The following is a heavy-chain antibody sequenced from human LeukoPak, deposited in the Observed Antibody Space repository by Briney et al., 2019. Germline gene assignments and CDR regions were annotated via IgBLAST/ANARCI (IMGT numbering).Heavy chain of an antibody. J-gene: IGHJ4*02. CDR3: ARPQEEDGYNYNWAFDY. CDR1: GYSFTSYG. CDR2: TSAYNGNT. V-gene: IGHV1-18*01. D-gene: IGHD5-24*01. Sequence: ASVTVSCKASGYSFTSYGISWVRQAPGQGLEWMGWTSAYNGNTNYAQKLQGRVTMTTDTSTSTAYMELRSLRSDDTAVYYCARPQEEDGYNYNWAFDYWGQGTLVTVSS.